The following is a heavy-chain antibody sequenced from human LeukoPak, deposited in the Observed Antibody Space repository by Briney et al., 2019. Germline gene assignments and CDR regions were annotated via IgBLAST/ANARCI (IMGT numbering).Heavy chain of an antibody. Sequence: ASVKVSCKASRDTLTDYYMHWVRQAPGQGLEWMGWINPYSGGTNYARKFQGRVTVTWDTSIGTAYMELSTLRSDDTAVYYCAEVVAATGTVALDIWGQGTMVSVSS. V-gene: IGHV1-2*02. D-gene: IGHD1-26*01. CDR3: AEVVAATGTVALDI. J-gene: IGHJ3*02. CDR1: RDTLTDYY. CDR2: INPYSGGT.